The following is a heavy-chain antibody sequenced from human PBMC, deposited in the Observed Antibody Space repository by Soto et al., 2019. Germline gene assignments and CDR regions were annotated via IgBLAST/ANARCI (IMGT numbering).Heavy chain of an antibody. CDR3: ARIQGYCLSTSCYAGDH. D-gene: IGHD2-2*01. Sequence: QVTLKESGPVLVKPTETLTLTCTVSGFSLSNARMGVSWIRQPPGKALEWLAHIFSHDEKSYSTSLKSRLTISKDTCKSQVVLTMTNMDPVDTATYYCARIQGYCLSTSCYAGDHWGQGTLVTVSS. V-gene: IGHV2-26*01. CDR1: GFSLSNARMG. J-gene: IGHJ4*02. CDR2: IFSHDEK.